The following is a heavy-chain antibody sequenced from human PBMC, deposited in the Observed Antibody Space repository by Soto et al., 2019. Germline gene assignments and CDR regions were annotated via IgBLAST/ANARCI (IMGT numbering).Heavy chain of an antibody. J-gene: IGHJ6*03. V-gene: IGHV4-31*03. CDR3: ARRDSGYADYMDV. Sequence: QVQLQESGPGLVKPSQTLSLTCTVSGGSISSGGYYWSWIRQHPGKGLEWIGYIYYSGSTYYNPSLKSRVTISLDTSKNQFSLKLSSLTAADTAVYYCARRDSGYADYMDVWGKGTTVTVSS. D-gene: IGHD5-12*01. CDR2: IYYSGST. CDR1: GGSISSGGYY.